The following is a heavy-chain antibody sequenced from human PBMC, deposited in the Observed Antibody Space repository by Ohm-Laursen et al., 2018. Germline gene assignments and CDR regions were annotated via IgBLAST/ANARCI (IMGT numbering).Heavy chain of an antibody. Sequence: SLRLSCAASGFTFSSYAMHWVRQAPGKGLEWVAGLSWSSVSIGYADSVKGRFTISRDNAKNSLYLQMNSLRTEDTALYYCAKDITGFARGFDYWGQGTQVTVSS. J-gene: IGHJ4*02. CDR1: GFTFSSYA. CDR2: LSWSSVSI. CDR3: AKDITGFARGFDY. V-gene: IGHV3-9*01. D-gene: IGHD3-10*01.